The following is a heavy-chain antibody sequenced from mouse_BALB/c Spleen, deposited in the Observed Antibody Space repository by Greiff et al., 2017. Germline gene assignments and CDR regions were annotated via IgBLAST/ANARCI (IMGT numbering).Heavy chain of an antibody. CDR3: ASMITTTPYYAMDY. Sequence: DVHLVESGGGLVQPGGSLKLSCAASGFTFSSYTMSWVRQTPEKRLEWVAYISNGGGSTYYPDTVKGRFTISRDNAKNTLYLQMSSLKSEDTAMYYCASMITTTPYYAMDYWGQGTSVTVSS. V-gene: IGHV5-12-2*01. J-gene: IGHJ4*01. CDR2: ISNGGGST. CDR1: GFTFSSYT. D-gene: IGHD2-4*01.